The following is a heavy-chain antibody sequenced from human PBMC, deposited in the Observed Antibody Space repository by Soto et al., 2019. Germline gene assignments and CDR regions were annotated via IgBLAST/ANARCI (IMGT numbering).Heavy chain of an antibody. CDR2: IHYIGNT. D-gene: IGHD3-16*02. Sequence: SETLSLTCAVYGGSFSNYYWTWIRQPPGKGLEWIGEIHYIGNTYYKPSLKSRVTISVDTSNNQFSLNLNSVTASDTAVYYCAGRNSLASVSLNFRELSSYKWIDPWGPGTLVTVSS. CDR3: AGRNSLASVSLNFRELSSYKWIDP. J-gene: IGHJ5*02. V-gene: IGHV4-34*01. CDR1: GGSFSNYY.